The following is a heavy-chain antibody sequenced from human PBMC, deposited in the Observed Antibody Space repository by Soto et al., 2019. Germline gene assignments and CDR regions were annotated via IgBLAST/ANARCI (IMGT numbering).Heavy chain of an antibody. CDR3: AREPVVPAAIGSYYMDV. J-gene: IGHJ6*03. CDR2: ISSSSSYI. Sequence: GGSLRLSCAASGFTFSSYSMNWVRQAPGKGLEWVSSISSSSSYIYYADSVKGRFTISRDNAKNSLYLQMNSLRAEDTAVYYCAREPVVPAAIGSYYMDVWGKGTTVTVSS. D-gene: IGHD2-2*01. V-gene: IGHV3-21*01. CDR1: GFTFSSYS.